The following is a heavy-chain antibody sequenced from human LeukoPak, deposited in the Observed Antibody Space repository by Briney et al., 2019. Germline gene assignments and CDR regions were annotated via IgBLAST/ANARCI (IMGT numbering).Heavy chain of an antibody. D-gene: IGHD1-14*01. J-gene: IGHJ4*02. CDR1: GFIFSNFG. V-gene: IGHV3-21*01. CDR3: VGDPTTNRFQFFHY. Sequence: GGSLRLSCTASGFIFSNFGISWVRQAPGKGLEWVSCMDRHTDIYYDDSVKDRLTISRDNAKNSVFLQMNSLTVEDTAVYYCVGDPTTNRFQFFHYWGQGALVTVSS. CDR2: MDRHTDI.